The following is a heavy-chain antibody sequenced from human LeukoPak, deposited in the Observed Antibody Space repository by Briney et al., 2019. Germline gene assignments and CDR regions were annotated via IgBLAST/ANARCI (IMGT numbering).Heavy chain of an antibody. CDR3: ARLFKSWFPRPNDAFDI. CDR2: IYYSGST. CDR1: GGSISSYY. J-gene: IGHJ3*02. Sequence: PSETLSLTCTVSGGSISSYYWSWIRQPPGKGLEWIGYIYYSGSTNYNPSLKSRVIISVDTSKNQFSLKLSSVTAADTAVYYCARLFKSWFPRPNDAFDIWGQGTMVTVSS. D-gene: IGHD3-22*01. V-gene: IGHV4-59*08.